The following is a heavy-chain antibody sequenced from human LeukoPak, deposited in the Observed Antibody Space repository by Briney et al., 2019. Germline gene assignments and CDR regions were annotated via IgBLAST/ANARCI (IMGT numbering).Heavy chain of an antibody. V-gene: IGHV4-39*01. CDR2: TYYSGSTEST. Sequence: SETLSLTCTVSGGSISSTSYYWGWIRQPPGKGLEWIGSTYYSGSTESTYYNPSLKSRVTISVDTSKNQFSLKLSAVTAADTAGDYRKKTGGGLPLHFWGPGTLVTVPS. CDR3: KKTGGGLPLHF. D-gene: IGHD1-14*01. CDR1: GGSISSTSYY. J-gene: IGHJ4*02.